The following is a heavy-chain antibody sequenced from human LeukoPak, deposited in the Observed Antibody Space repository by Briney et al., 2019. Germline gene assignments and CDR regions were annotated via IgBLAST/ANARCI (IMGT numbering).Heavy chain of an antibody. CDR3: SRNGLASTYDI. D-gene: IGHD3/OR15-3a*01. Sequence: PGGSLRLSCAASGLTFSRHWMHWVRQTPGKGLLWVSYVSPDGRTTRYADSVKGRFTISRDNSKNTLYLQLNSLSAEDTAVYYCSRNGLASTYDIWGLGTMVTVSS. V-gene: IGHV3-74*01. J-gene: IGHJ3*02. CDR1: GLTFSRHW. CDR2: VSPDGRTT.